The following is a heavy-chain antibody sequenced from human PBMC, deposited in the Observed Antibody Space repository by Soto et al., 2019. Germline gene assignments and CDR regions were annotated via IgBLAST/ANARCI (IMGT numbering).Heavy chain of an antibody. D-gene: IGHD6-19*01. CDR2: ISGSVGGT. Sequence: PGGSLRLSCAASGFIFSSYWMSWVRQAPGKGLEWVSGISGSVGGTYYVDSVRGRFTISRDNSKNTLYLQMNSLRAEDTALYYCAKVGANIAVTAPFDYWGQGTQVTVSS. CDR1: GFIFSSYW. J-gene: IGHJ4*02. V-gene: IGHV3-23*01. CDR3: AKVGANIAVTAPFDY.